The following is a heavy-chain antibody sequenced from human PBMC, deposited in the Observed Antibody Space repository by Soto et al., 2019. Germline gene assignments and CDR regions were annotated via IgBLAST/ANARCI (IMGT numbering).Heavy chain of an antibody. D-gene: IGHD3-3*01. J-gene: IGHJ4*02. CDR3: VRGSSGDSVFWSGYYHFDF. CDR1: GYTFTGYY. V-gene: IGHV1-46*03. CDR2: INPSGGST. Sequence: QVQLVQSGAEGRKPGASVKVSCKASGYTFTGYYIHWVRQAPGQGLEGMGMINPSGGSTSYTQKFRGRVSVTRDTSTSTVYMELSNLRSEDTAVYYCVRGSSGDSVFWSGYYHFDFWGPGTLVSGSS.